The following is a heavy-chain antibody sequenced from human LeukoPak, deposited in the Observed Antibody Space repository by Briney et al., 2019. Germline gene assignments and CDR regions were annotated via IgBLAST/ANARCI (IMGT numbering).Heavy chain of an antibody. V-gene: IGHV3-21*01. CDR2: ISSSSSYI. Sequence: GGSLRLSCEASGFTFSAYAMTWVRQAPGKGLEWVSSISSSSSYIYYADSVKGRFTISRDNAKNSLYLQMNSLRAEDTAVYYCARDGTTSTSVYYGMDVWGQGTTVTVSS. D-gene: IGHD1-7*01. J-gene: IGHJ6*02. CDR1: GFTFSAYA. CDR3: ARDGTTSTSVYYGMDV.